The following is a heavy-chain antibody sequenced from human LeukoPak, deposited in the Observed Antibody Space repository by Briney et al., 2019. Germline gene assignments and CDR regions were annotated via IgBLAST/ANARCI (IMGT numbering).Heavy chain of an antibody. V-gene: IGHV3-21*01. CDR2: ISSSSRYI. J-gene: IGHJ4*02. CDR1: GFTFSTYN. CDR3: ARRAGAYSHPYDY. Sequence: GGSLRLSCAASGFTFSTYNMNWVRQAPGKGLEWVSSISSSSRYIYYADSVKGRFTISRDNAKNSLYLQMNSLRAEDTAVYYCARRAGAYSHPYDYWGQGTLVTVSS. D-gene: IGHD4/OR15-4a*01.